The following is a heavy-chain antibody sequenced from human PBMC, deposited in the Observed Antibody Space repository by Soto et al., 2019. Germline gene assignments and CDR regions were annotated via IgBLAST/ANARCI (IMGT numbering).Heavy chain of an antibody. CDR1: GASIHSNH. Sequence: SETLSLTCTVSGASIHSNHWSWIRQPPGKGPEWIGYIYHSGTTNYNPSLKSRVTISIDTSKNQFSLKLGSLTAADTAVYYCAKLQSGLSAAGFDYWGQGALVT. CDR3: AKLQSGLSAAGFDY. CDR2: IYHSGTT. V-gene: IGHV4-59*08. J-gene: IGHJ4*02. D-gene: IGHD2-2*01.